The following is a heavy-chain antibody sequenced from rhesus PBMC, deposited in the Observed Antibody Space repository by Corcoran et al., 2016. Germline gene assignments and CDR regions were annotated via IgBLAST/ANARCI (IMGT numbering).Heavy chain of an antibody. J-gene: IGHJ4*01. D-gene: IGHD6-19*01. CDR1: GFTFSNYG. Sequence: EVQMVESGGGLVQPGGSLRLSCAASGFTFSNYGMHWVRQAPGRGLDWEAGILYVGSQNYNADSVKDRFTISGDNSKNMLYLQMNNLQVADRAVYYCARGLSAAVSSAWGQGVLVTVSP. V-gene: IGHV3-54*02. CDR3: ARGLSAAVSSA. CDR2: ILYVGSQN.